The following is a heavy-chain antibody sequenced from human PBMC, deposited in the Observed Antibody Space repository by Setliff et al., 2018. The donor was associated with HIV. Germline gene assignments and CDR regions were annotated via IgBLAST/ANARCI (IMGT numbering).Heavy chain of an antibody. Sequence: GASVKVSCKASGGTLSSYAISWVRQAPGQGLDWMGGIIPIFGTANYAQKFQGRVTITTDESTSTAYMELSSLRSEDTAVYYCARAGGSGSYYLSWYYGMDVWGQGTTVTVSS. CDR1: GGTLSSYA. CDR2: IIPIFGTA. D-gene: IGHD3-10*01. V-gene: IGHV1-69*05. CDR3: ARAGGSGSYYLSWYYGMDV. J-gene: IGHJ6*02.